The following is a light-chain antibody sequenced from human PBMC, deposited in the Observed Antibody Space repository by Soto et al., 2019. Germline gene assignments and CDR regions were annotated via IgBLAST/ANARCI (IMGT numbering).Light chain of an antibody. CDR2: VAS. J-gene: IGKJ4*01. CDR1: QSVSRSY. CDR3: QQYGSSPLT. Sequence: EIVLTQSPGTLSLSPGEIATLSCRASQSVSRSYLAWYQQKPGQAPRLLIYVASSRATGIPDRFSGSGSGTDFTLTIRRLEPEDFAVYYCQQYGSSPLTFGGGTKVDIK. V-gene: IGKV3-20*01.